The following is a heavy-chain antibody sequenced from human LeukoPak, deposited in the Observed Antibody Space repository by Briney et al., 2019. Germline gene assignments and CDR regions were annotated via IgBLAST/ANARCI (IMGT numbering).Heavy chain of an antibody. V-gene: IGHV4-59*12. J-gene: IGHJ4*02. CDR1: GGSISNYY. D-gene: IGHD2-2*01. CDR2: IYYRGTT. Sequence: SETLSLTCSVSGGSISNYYWSWIRQPPGKGLEWIGDIYYRGTTNYNPSLQSRVSISVDTSKNQFSLKLSSVTAADTAVYYCARDNLYSYCSSTSCQYYFDYWGQGTLVTVSS. CDR3: ARDNLYSYCSSTSCQYYFDY.